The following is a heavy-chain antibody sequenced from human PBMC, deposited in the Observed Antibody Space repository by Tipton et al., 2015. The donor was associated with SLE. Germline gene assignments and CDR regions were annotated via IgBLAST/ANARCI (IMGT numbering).Heavy chain of an antibody. V-gene: IGHV4-31*03. Sequence: LRLSCTVSGGSMTSDRYYWSWIRQHPGKGLEWIGYIHYSGTTYYNPSLRSRLVISVDTSKKHFSLQLRSVTAADTALYYCARATYSVIVDAFDIWGQWTMVTVSS. CDR2: IHYSGTT. D-gene: IGHD2-15*01. J-gene: IGHJ3*02. CDR3: ARATYSVIVDAFDI. CDR1: GGSMTSDRYY.